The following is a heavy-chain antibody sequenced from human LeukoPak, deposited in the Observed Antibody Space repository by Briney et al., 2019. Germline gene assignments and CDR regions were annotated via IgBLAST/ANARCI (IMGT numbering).Heavy chain of an antibody. V-gene: IGHV3-15*01. CDR3: TTEYGGYTRN. CDR2: IKSKTDGGTT. Sequence: GGSLRLSRSASGFTFSDYYMSWIRQAPGKGLEWVGRIKSKTDGGTTDYAAPVKGRFTISRDDSKNTLYLQMNSLKTEDTAVYYCTTEYGGYTRNWGQGTLVTVSS. D-gene: IGHD4-23*01. J-gene: IGHJ4*02. CDR1: GFTFSDYY.